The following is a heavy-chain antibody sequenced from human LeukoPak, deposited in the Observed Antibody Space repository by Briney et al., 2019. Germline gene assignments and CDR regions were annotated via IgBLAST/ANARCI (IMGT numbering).Heavy chain of an antibody. CDR1: GFTFSSYA. Sequence: GGSLRLSCAASGFTFSSYAMSWVRQAPGKGLEWVANMNQDGSQKYYVDSVKGRFTISRDNAKKSLFLQMNSLRAEDTAVYYCARAVTTGTTSGPRYYYYGMDVWGQGTTVTVSS. V-gene: IGHV3-7*01. J-gene: IGHJ6*02. CDR2: MNQDGSQK. D-gene: IGHD1-1*01. CDR3: ARAVTTGTTSGPRYYYYGMDV.